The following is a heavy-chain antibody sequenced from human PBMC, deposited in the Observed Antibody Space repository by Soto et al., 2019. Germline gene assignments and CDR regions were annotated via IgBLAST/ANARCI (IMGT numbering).Heavy chain of an antibody. CDR1: GFTFSSYA. Sequence: GGSLRLSCSASGFTFSSYAMHWVRQAPGKGLEYVSAISSNGGSTYYADSVKGRFTISRDNSKNTLYLQMSSLRAEDTAVYYCVKEMTYYYEAGLSDYWGQGTLVTVSS. V-gene: IGHV3-64D*08. CDR3: VKEMTYYYEAGLSDY. J-gene: IGHJ4*02. D-gene: IGHD3-22*01. CDR2: ISSNGGST.